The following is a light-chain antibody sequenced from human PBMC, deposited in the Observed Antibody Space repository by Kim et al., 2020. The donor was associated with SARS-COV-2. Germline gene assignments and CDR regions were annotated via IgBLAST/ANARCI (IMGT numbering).Light chain of an antibody. CDR1: SSDVGGYNY. J-gene: IGLJ1*01. CDR3: SSYAGSNNV. Sequence: QSVLTQPPSASGSPGQSVTISCTGTSSDVGGYNYVSWYQQHPGKAPKLMIYEVSKRPSGVPDRFSGSKCGNTASLTVSGLQAEDEADYYCSSYAGSNNVFGTGTKVTVL. CDR2: EVS. V-gene: IGLV2-8*01.